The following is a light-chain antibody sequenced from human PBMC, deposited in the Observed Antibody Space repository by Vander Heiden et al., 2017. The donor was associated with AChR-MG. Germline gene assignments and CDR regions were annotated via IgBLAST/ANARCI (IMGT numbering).Light chain of an antibody. V-gene: IGLV2-14*03. J-gene: IGLJ1*01. Sequence: QSALTQPASVSGSPGQSITISCTGTSSDVGGYNYVSWYQQHPGKAPKLMIYDVSNRPSGVSNRFSGSKSGNTASLTISGLQAEDEADYYCSSYTSIQDNYVFGTGTKVTVL. CDR1: SSDVGGYNY. CDR3: SSYTSIQDNYV. CDR2: DVS.